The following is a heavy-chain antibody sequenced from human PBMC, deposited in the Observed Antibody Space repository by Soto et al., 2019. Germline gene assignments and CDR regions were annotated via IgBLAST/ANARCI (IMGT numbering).Heavy chain of an antibody. Sequence: EVQLLESGGGLVQPGGSLRLSCAASGFTFSSYAMSWVRQAPGKGLEWVSTISASGGTTYYADSVKGRFTISRDNSKNTLYLQMNSLRAEDTAVYYCAKDGLGAYSYGSYYFDYWGQETLVTVSS. CDR1: GFTFSSYA. J-gene: IGHJ4*02. CDR2: ISASGGTT. V-gene: IGHV3-23*01. D-gene: IGHD5-18*01. CDR3: AKDGLGAYSYGSYYFDY.